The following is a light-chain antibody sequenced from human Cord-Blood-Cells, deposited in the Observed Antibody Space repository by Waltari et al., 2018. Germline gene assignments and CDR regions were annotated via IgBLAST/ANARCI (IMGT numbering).Light chain of an antibody. Sequence: QSALTQPASVSGSPGQSITISFTGHSSDVGSHNLVPWYQQHPVKAPKRMIYEVSKRLSGVCKHVSGSKSGNTASRTISGLQAEDEADYYCCSYAGSSTYVFGTVTKGTVL. J-gene: IGLJ1*01. CDR2: EVS. V-gene: IGLV2-23*02. CDR1: SSDVGSHNL. CDR3: CSYAGSSTYV.